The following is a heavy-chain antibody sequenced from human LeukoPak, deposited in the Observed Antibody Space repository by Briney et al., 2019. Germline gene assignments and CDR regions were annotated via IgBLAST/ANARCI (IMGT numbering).Heavy chain of an antibody. V-gene: IGHV3-66*02. D-gene: IGHD3-22*01. J-gene: IGHJ4*02. Sequence: GGSLRLSCAASGFTVSSNYMSWVRQAPGKGLEWVSVIYSGGSTYYADSVKGRFTISRDNSKNTLYLQMNSLRAEDTAVYYCARDMSSSGYYSDYWGRGTLVTVSS. CDR2: IYSGGST. CDR1: GFTVSSNY. CDR3: ARDMSSSGYYSDY.